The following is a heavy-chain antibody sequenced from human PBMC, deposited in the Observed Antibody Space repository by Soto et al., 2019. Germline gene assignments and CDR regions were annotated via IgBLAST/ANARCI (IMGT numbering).Heavy chain of an antibody. J-gene: IGHJ5*02. CDR1: GFTFSSYS. D-gene: IGHD3-22*01. CDR2: ISSSSSYI. V-gene: IGHV3-21*01. Sequence: SLRLSCAASGFTFSSYSMNWVRQAPGKGLEWVSSISSSSSYIYYADSVKGRFTISRDNAKNSLYLQMNSLRAEDTAVYYCAREGSSGYLNWFDPWGQGTLVTVSS. CDR3: AREGSSGYLNWFDP.